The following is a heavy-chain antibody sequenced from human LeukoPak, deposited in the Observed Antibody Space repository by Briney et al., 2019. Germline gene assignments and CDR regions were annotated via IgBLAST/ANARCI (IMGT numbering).Heavy chain of an antibody. Sequence: GGSLRLSCAASGFTFSSYAMSWVRQAPGKGLEWVSAISGSGGSTYYADSVKGRFTISRDNSKNTLYLQMNSLRAEDTAVYYCAKDRYQDYYGSGTPTYSDYWGQGTLVTVSS. J-gene: IGHJ4*02. V-gene: IGHV3-23*01. CDR3: AKDRYQDYYGSGTPTYSDY. D-gene: IGHD3-10*01. CDR1: GFTFSSYA. CDR2: ISGSGGST.